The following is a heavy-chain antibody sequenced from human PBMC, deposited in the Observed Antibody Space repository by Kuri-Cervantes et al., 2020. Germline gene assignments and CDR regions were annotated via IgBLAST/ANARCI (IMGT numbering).Heavy chain of an antibody. CDR3: AREESRYSSSWQDPAWYYYYYGMDV. V-gene: IGHV3-48*02. J-gene: IGHJ6*02. D-gene: IGHD6-13*01. Sequence: GGSLRLSCAASGFTFTTHSMTWVRQAPGKGLEWVSHITRSGGSSYYADSVKGRFTISRDNAKNSLYLQMNSLRDEDTAVYYCAREESRYSSSWQDPAWYYYYYGMDVWGQGTTVTVSS. CDR1: GFTFTTHS. CDR2: ITRSGGSS.